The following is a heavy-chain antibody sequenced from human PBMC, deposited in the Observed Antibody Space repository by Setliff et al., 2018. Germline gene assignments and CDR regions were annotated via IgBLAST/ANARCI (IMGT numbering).Heavy chain of an antibody. V-gene: IGHV1-18*01. Sequence: GASVKVSCKASGYTFTSYGISWVRQAPGQGLEWMGWISAYNGNTNYAQKLQGRVTMTTDTSTSTAYMELRSLRSDDTAVYYCARVAAYSSSWYNYYYGMDVWGQGTTVTVSS. CDR1: GYTFTSYG. J-gene: IGHJ6*02. CDR3: ARVAAYSSSWYNYYYGMDV. D-gene: IGHD6-13*01. CDR2: ISAYNGNT.